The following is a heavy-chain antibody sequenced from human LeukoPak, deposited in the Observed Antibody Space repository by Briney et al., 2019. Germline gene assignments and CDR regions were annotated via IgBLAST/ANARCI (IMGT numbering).Heavy chain of an antibody. CDR3: ASQIGYCSSTSCQNQGDYSYFVY. CDR1: GYILTELS. D-gene: IGHD2-2*01. CDR2: FDPEDGET. V-gene: IGHV1-24*01. J-gene: IGHJ4*02. Sequence: ASVNVSCKVSGYILTELSIHWVRQAPGKGLEWMGGFDPEDGETIFIQKFQGRVTMTEDTSTDTAYMELSSLRSEDTAVYYCASQIGYCSSTSCQNQGDYSYFVYWGQGTQVTVSS.